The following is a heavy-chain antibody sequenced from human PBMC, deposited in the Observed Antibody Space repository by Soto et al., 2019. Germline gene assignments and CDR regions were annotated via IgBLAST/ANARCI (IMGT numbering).Heavy chain of an antibody. D-gene: IGHD6-13*01. Sequence: PSETLSLTCAVYGGSFSGYYWSWIRQPPGKGLEWIGEINHSGSTNYNPSLKSRVTISVDTSKNQFSLKLSSVTAADTAVYYCARNIPGIAAAGTFHYWGQGTLVTVSS. CDR2: INHSGST. CDR1: GGSFSGYY. CDR3: ARNIPGIAAAGTFHY. J-gene: IGHJ4*02. V-gene: IGHV4-34*01.